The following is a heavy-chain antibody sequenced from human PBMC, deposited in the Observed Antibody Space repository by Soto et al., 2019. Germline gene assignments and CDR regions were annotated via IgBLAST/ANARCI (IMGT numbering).Heavy chain of an antibody. Sequence: GSLRLSCAASGFIFSTHTMSWVRQAPGKGLEWVSGITSDGGTTYYADSVKGRFTISRDNSKNTVYLQMNYLRAEDTAVYYCARRGVQSWYDPWGQGTLVTVSS. CDR2: ITSDGGTT. CDR1: GFIFSTHT. D-gene: IGHD3-10*01. CDR3: ARRGVQSWYDP. V-gene: IGHV3-23*01. J-gene: IGHJ5*02.